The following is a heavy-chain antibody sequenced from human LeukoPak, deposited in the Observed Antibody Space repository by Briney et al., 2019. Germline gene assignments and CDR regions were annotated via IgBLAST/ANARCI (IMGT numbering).Heavy chain of an antibody. V-gene: IGHV3-11*01. CDR3: ARVRGAECITIFGVVRAPFDP. D-gene: IGHD3-3*01. CDR2: IRSSISAI. Sequence: GGSPRLSCAASVFTFCDYYMSTRPQAPGQGVGWGSYIRSSISAIYYADSVKGRFTISRDNAKSSLYLQMNSLRAEDTAVYYCARVRGAECITIFGVVRAPFDPWGQGTLVTVSS. J-gene: IGHJ5*02. CDR1: VFTFCDYY.